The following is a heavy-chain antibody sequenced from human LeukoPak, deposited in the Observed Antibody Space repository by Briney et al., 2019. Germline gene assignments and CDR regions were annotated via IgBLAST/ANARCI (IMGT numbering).Heavy chain of an antibody. V-gene: IGHV3-7*01. J-gene: IGHJ4*02. CDR3: AKARSGSANWALQIFDN. CDR1: GFTFSSYW. CDR2: IKQDGSEK. Sequence: GGSLRLSRAASGFTFSSYWMSWVRQAPGKGLEWVANIKQDGSEKYYVDSEKGRFTISRDNAKNSLYLQMNSLRAEDTAVYYCAKARSGSANWALQIFDNWGQGTLVTVSS. D-gene: IGHD1-1*01.